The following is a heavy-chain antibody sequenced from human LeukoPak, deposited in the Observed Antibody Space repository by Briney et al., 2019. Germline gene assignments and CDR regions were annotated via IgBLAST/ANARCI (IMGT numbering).Heavy chain of an antibody. J-gene: IGHJ4*02. CDR3: ATRYCSVGVCYLNY. V-gene: IGHV3-48*02. CDR1: GFNFRDHW. Sequence: GGSLRLSCAASGFNFRDHWMDWVRQAPGKGLEWVSYISYSASTIYYADSVKGRFTISRDNAENSLYLQMSSLRDEDTAVYYCATRYCSVGVCYLNYWGQGTLVTVSS. CDR2: ISYSASTI. D-gene: IGHD2-8*02.